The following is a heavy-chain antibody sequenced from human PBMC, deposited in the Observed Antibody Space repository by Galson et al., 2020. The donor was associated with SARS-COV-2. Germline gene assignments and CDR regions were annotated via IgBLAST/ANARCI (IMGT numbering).Heavy chain of an antibody. V-gene: IGHV4-59*08. J-gene: IGHJ6*02. CDR2: IYYSGST. CDR3: ASSTGGAMANYYYGMDV. D-gene: IGHD3-16*01. Sequence: SETLSLTCTVSGGSISSYYWSWIRQPPGKGLEWIGYIYYSGSTNYNPSLKSRVTISVDTSKNQFSLKLSSVTAADTAVYYCASSTGGAMANYYYGMDVWGQGTTVTVSS. CDR1: GGSISSYY.